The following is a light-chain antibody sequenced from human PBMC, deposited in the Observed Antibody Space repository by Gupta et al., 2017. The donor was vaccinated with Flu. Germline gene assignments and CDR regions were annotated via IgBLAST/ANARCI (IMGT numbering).Light chain of an antibody. CDR2: EVS. V-gene: IGLV2-14*01. J-gene: IGLJ2*01. CDR1: SSDVGGYNY. Sequence: SALTQPPSVSGSPGQPLAIPGTGTSSDVGGYNYVCWYQQHPGKATNFMIYEVSKRSLGVSNLFSGSKSGNTASLTITGLQAEDEADYYCSSDTSSSTVVFGGGTKLTVL. CDR3: SSDTSSSTVV.